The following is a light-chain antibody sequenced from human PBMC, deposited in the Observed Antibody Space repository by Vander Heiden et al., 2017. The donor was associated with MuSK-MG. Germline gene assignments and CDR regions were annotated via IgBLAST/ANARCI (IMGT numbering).Light chain of an antibody. Sequence: DVVMTQSPDSLAVSLGERATINCKSSQTVLYSSNNKNYLAWYQQKPGQPPKLLIYWASTRESGVPDRFSGSGSGTDFTLTISTLQAEDVAVYSCQQDDTTPLTFGGGTKVEIK. CDR1: QTVLYSSNNKNY. CDR3: QQDDTTPLT. J-gene: IGKJ4*01. V-gene: IGKV4-1*01. CDR2: WAS.